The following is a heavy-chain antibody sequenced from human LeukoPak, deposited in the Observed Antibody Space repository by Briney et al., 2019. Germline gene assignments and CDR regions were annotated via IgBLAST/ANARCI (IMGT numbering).Heavy chain of an antibody. J-gene: IGHJ6*02. V-gene: IGHV3-48*03. D-gene: IGHD6-19*01. CDR3: ARVRTAVAGTNGMDV. Sequence: PGGSLRLSRAASGFTFSSYEMNWVRQAPGKGLEWVSYISSSGGTIYYADSVKGRFTISRDNAKNSLYLQMNSLRAEDTAVYYCARVRTAVAGTNGMDVWGQGTTVTVSS. CDR1: GFTFSSYE. CDR2: ISSSGGTI.